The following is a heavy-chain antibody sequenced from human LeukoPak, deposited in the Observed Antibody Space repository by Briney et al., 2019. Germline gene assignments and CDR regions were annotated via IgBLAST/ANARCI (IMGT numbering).Heavy chain of an antibody. J-gene: IGHJ6*03. D-gene: IGHD4-17*01. Sequence: SETLSLTCAVYGGSFSGYHWSWIRQPPGKGLEWIGEINHSGSTNYNPSLKSRVTISVDTSKNQFSLKLSSVTAADTAVYYCARAVYYYYMDVWGKGTTVTVSS. V-gene: IGHV4-34*01. CDR1: GGSFSGYH. CDR3: ARAVYYYYMDV. CDR2: INHSGST.